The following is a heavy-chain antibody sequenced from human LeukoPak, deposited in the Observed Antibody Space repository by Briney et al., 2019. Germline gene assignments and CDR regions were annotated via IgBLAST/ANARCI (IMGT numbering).Heavy chain of an antibody. V-gene: IGHV1-18*01. D-gene: IGHD2-2*03. CDR3: AKLSEGFSGYYFDY. Sequence: ASVKVSCKASGYTFTSYGINWVRQAPGQGLEWMGWISAYNGNTNYAQKLQGRVTMTTDTSASTAYMELRSLRSDDTAVYYCAKLSEGFSGYYFDYWGQGTLVTVSP. CDR2: ISAYNGNT. J-gene: IGHJ4*02. CDR1: GYTFTSYG.